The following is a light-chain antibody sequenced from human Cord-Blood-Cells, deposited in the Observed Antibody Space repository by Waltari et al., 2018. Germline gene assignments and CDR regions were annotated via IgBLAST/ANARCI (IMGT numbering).Light chain of an antibody. V-gene: IGKV1-6*01. CDR2: AAS. CDR1: QGIRNA. J-gene: IGKJ1*01. Sequence: AIQMTPSPSSLSASVGDRVTITCRASQGIRNALGWYQQKPGKAPKLLIYAASSLQSGVPSRFSGSGSGTDFTLTISSLQPEDFATYYCLQDYNYPRTFGQGTKVEIK. CDR3: LQDYNYPRT.